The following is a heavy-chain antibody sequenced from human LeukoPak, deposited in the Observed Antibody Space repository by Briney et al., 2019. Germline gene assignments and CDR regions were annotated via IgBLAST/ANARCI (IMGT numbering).Heavy chain of an antibody. J-gene: IGHJ4*02. D-gene: IGHD3-10*01. CDR2: ISTSSDYI. Sequence: PGGSLRLSCAASGFTFSSSAVSWVRRAPGKGLEWVSSISTSSDYIYYADSVKGRFTVSRDNAKNSLYLQMNSLRVDDTSVYYCARERFHGSGAPKYDYWGRGTLVTVSS. V-gene: IGHV3-21*01. CDR3: ARERFHGSGAPKYDY. CDR1: GFTFSSSA.